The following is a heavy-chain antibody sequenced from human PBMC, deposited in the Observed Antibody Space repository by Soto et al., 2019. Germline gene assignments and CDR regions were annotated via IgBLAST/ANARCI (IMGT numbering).Heavy chain of an antibody. V-gene: IGHV3-23*01. CDR3: VRDWTGDSCPCMDV. D-gene: IGHD3-9*01. CDR1: GFTINPYA. CDR2: ISGDDTST. J-gene: IGHJ6*02. Sequence: GGSPRLSCAASGFTINPYAMTWVRQAPGRGLEWVSSISGDDTSTYYADSVRGRFTISRDTSKSTLFLQMNSLRAEDTAIYYCVRDWTGDSCPCMDVWGQGTTVTVSS.